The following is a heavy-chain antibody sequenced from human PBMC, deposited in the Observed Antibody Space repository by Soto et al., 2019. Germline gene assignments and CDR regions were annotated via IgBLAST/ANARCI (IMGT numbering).Heavy chain of an antibody. D-gene: IGHD6-19*01. J-gene: IGHJ4*02. V-gene: IGHV6-1*01. CDR1: GDSVSSDSDA. CDR3: ARGWAFDY. CDR2: TYYRSKWDN. Sequence: QVQLHQSGPVLVKPSQTLSLTCAISGDSVSSDSDAWNWIRQSPSRGLEWLGRTYYRSKWDNDYAVSVKSRKTINPDTSKNQYSLQLNCVSPEDSAVYYCARGWAFDYWGQGTLVTVSS.